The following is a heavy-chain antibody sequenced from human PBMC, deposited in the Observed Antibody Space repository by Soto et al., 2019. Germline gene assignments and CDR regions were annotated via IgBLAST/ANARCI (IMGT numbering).Heavy chain of an antibody. D-gene: IGHD2-2*02. CDR2: IWYDGSNK. CDR1: GFTFSSYG. Sequence: GGSLRLSCAASGFTFSSYGMHWVRQAPGKGLEWVAVIWYDGSNKYYADSVKGRFTISRDNSKNTLYLQMNSLRAEDTAVYYCARAGGYKRTPPSPKAYDVAVGGQG. J-gene: IGHJ3*01. V-gene: IGHV3-33*01. CDR3: ARAGGYKRTPPSPKAYDVAV.